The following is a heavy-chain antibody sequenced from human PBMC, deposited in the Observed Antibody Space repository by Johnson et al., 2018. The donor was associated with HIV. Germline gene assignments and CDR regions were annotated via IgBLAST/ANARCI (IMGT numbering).Heavy chain of an antibody. V-gene: IGHV3-15*01. CDR2: IKSKTDGGTT. Sequence: VQVLESGGGLIQPGGSLRLSCAASGFTVSSNYMSWVRQAPGKGLEWVGRIKSKTDGGTTDYAAPVKGRFTISRDDSKNTLYLQMNSLKTEDTAVYYCTTGRRRGNAFDIWGQGTMVTVSS. J-gene: IGHJ3*02. CDR3: TTGRRRGNAFDI. D-gene: IGHD3-16*01. CDR1: GFTVSSNY.